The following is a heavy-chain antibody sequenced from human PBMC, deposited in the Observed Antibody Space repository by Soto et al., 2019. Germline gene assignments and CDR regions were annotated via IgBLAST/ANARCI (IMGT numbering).Heavy chain of an antibody. CDR2: IIPILGET. V-gene: IGHV1-69*08. J-gene: IGHJ6*02. CDR1: GTIFSSYT. Sequence: QVQLVQSGAEVKKPGSSVRVSCKASGTIFSSYTISWVRQAPGQGLEWMGRIIPILGETNSAQKFQGRVTLTADKSTNTADMQLNSLRLEDTAEYYCARGLGGRMDDWGQGTTVTVSS. D-gene: IGHD3-16*01. CDR3: ARGLGGRMDD.